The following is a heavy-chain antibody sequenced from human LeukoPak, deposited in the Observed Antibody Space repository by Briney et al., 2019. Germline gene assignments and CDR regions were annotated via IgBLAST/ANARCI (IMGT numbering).Heavy chain of an antibody. CDR3: AKDHPMTI. CDR2: ISSSSNTI. V-gene: IGHV3-48*01. D-gene: IGHD3-22*01. J-gene: IGHJ3*02. Sequence: GGSLRLSCAASGFTFSSYSMNWVRQAPGKGLEWVSYISSSSNTIYYADSVKGRFTISRDNSKNTLYLQMNSLRAEDTAVYYCAKDHPMTIWGQGTIVTVSS. CDR1: GFTFSSYS.